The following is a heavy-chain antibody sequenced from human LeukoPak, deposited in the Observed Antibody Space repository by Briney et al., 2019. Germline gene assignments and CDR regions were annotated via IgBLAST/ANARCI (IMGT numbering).Heavy chain of an antibody. CDR2: ISSSGSTI. D-gene: IGHD2-15*01. CDR1: GFTFSSYE. Sequence: GGSLRLSCAASGFTFSSYEMNWGRQAPGKGLERVSYISSSGSTIYYADSVKGRFTISRDNAKNSLYLQMNSLRAEDTAVYYCARVSCSGGSCYYFDCWGQGTLVTVSS. CDR3: ARVSCSGGSCYYFDC. V-gene: IGHV3-48*03. J-gene: IGHJ4*02.